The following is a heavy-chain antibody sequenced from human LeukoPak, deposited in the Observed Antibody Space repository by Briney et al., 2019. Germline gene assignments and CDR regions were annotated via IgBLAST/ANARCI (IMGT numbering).Heavy chain of an antibody. D-gene: IGHD1-7*01. CDR1: GFTFSSYW. CDR2: INSDGSST. J-gene: IGHJ4*02. V-gene: IGHV3-74*01. CDR3: ARGQYNWNYPGVFGY. Sequence: PGRSLRLSCAASGFTFSSYWMHWVRQAPGKGLVWVSRINSDGSSTSYADSVKGRFTISRDNAKNTLYLQMNSLRAEDTAVYYCARGQYNWNYPGVFGYWGQGTLVTVSS.